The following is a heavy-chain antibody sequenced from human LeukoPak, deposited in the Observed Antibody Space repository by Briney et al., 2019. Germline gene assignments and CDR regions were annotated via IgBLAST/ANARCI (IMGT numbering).Heavy chain of an antibody. CDR1: GGSISSYY. V-gene: IGHV4-59*08. CDR2: IHYSGST. Sequence: SSGTLSLTCTVSGGSISSYYWSWIRQPPGKGLEWIGYIHYSGSTNYNPSLKSRVTMSVDTSKNQFSLKLSSVTAADTAVYYCARHQDYGDYVLDYWGQGTLVTVSS. CDR3: ARHQDYGDYVLDY. D-gene: IGHD4-17*01. J-gene: IGHJ4*02.